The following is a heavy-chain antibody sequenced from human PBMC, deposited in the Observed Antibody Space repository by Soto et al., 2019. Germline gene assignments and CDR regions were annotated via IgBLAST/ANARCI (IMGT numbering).Heavy chain of an antibody. CDR3: AKGGGYGHGH. J-gene: IGHJ4*02. CDR2: ISPRRGDH. D-gene: IGHD5-12*01. Sequence: QLVQSGAEVTKPGASVKVSCKTSGYNFSAHYIHWVRQPPGQVLEWMGWISPRRGDHHSADKSQDWLTLTTDTATTTAFMRLSGLRVNDSAVYYCAKGGGYGHGHWGQGTPIIVSS. V-gene: IGHV1-2*04. CDR1: GYNFSAHY.